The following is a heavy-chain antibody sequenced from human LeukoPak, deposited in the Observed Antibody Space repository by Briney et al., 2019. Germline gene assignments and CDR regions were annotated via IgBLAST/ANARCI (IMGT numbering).Heavy chain of an antibody. J-gene: IGHJ5*02. V-gene: IGHV4-59*01. CDR3: ARHGELLRYFDWLYHKNWFDP. CDR2: VFSSGST. Sequence: PSETLSLTCTVSRGSINNYYWSWIRQPPGKGLEWIGYVFSSGSTNYIPSLKSRVTMSVDTSKNQFSLKLNSVTAADTAVYYCARHGELLRYFDWLYHKNWFDPWGQGTLVTVSS. CDR1: RGSINNYY. D-gene: IGHD3-9*01.